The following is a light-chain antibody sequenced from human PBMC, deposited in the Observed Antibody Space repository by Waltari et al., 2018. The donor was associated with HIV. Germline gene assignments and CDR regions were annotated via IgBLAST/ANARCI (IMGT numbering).Light chain of an antibody. V-gene: IGKV3-20*01. CDR1: QSVSSSY. J-gene: IGKJ2*01. CDR2: GAS. CDR3: QQYGSSSYT. Sequence: EIVLTQSPGTLSFSPGERATLSCRASQSVSSSYLAWYQQKPGQAPRLLIYGASSRATGIPERFSGSGSGTDFTLTISRLEPEDFAVYYCQQYGSSSYTFGQGTKLEIK.